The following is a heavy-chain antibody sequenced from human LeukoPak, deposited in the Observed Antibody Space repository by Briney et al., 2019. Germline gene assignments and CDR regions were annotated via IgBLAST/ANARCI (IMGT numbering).Heavy chain of an antibody. CDR3: ARHSYGPYYYYYGMDV. V-gene: IGHV1-69*13. D-gene: IGHD5-18*01. Sequence: SVKVSCKASGGTSSSYAISWVRQAPGQGLEWMGGIIPIFGTANYAQKFQGRVTITADESTSTTYMELSSLRSEDTAVYYCARHSYGPYYYYYGMDVWGQGTTVTVSS. CDR2: IIPIFGTA. CDR1: GGTSSSYA. J-gene: IGHJ6*02.